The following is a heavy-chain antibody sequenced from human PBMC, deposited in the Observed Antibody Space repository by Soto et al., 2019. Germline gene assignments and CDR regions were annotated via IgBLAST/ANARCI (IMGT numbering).Heavy chain of an antibody. Sequence: QVQLXESGPGLVKPSGTLSLTCAVSGGSISSSHWWTWVRQSPGKGLEYIGEISHSGTSNSNPSLKSRVTLSVDKSKNHFSLTLTSVTAADTAVYYCARVVLTITRGAFDAWGQGTLVIGSS. V-gene: IGHV4-4*02. CDR3: ARVVLTITRGAFDA. J-gene: IGHJ3*01. CDR2: ISHSGTS. D-gene: IGHD3-9*01. CDR1: GGSISSSHW.